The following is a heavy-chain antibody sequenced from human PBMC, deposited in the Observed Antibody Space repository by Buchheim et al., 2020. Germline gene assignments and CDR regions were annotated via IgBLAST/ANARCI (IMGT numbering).Heavy chain of an antibody. V-gene: IGHV1-46*03. CDR3: GSGVAVAGIFYYAMDV. J-gene: IGHJ6*02. CDR2: VNPSSGST. Sequence: QVQLVQSGAEVKKPGASVKVSCKASGYSFTNYYVHWVRQAPGQGLEWMGVVNPSSGSTDYAQKFQGRVTVTRDTSARTVYMELSSLKSEDTAVYYCGSGVAVAGIFYYAMDVWGQGT. D-gene: IGHD6-19*01. CDR1: GYSFTNYY.